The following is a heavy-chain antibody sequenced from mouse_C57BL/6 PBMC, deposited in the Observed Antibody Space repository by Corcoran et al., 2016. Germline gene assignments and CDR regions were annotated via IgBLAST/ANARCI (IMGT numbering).Heavy chain of an antibody. CDR1: GYTFTDYY. D-gene: IGHD1-1*01. CDR2: IGPGSGST. CDR3: ARDLYYGSSYGYAMDY. J-gene: IGHJ4*01. Sequence: QVQLKQSGPELVQPGASVKISCKASGYTFTDYYINWVKQRPGQGLAWIGKIGPGSGSTYYNEKFKGKATLTADKSSSTAYMQLSSLTSEDSAVYVCARDLYYGSSYGYAMDYWGQGTSVTVSS. V-gene: IGHV1-77*01.